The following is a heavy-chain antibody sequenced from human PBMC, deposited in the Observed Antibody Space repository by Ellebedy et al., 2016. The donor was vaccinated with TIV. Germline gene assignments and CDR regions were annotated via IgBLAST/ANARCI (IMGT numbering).Heavy chain of an antibody. Sequence: SETLSLTXAVYGGSFSGYYWSWIRQPPGKGLEWIGEINHSGSTNYNPSLKSRVTISVDTSKNQFSLKLSSVTAADTAVYYCARELRAKIPTGTTGFYFDYWGQGTLVTVSS. D-gene: IGHD1-1*01. J-gene: IGHJ4*02. V-gene: IGHV4-34*01. CDR1: GGSFSGYY. CDR2: INHSGST. CDR3: ARELRAKIPTGTTGFYFDY.